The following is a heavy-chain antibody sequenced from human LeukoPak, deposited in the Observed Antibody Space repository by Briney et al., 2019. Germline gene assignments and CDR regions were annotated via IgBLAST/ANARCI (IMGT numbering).Heavy chain of an antibody. Sequence: ASVKVSCKASGYTFTSYDISWVRQAPGQGLEWMGGIIPIFGTANYAQKFQGRVTITADESTSTAYMELSSLRSEDTAVYYCARGGGYYDSSGYYFRWGQGTLVTVSS. D-gene: IGHD3-22*01. V-gene: IGHV1-69*13. J-gene: IGHJ4*02. CDR1: GYTFTSYD. CDR3: ARGGGYYDSSGYYFR. CDR2: IIPIFGTA.